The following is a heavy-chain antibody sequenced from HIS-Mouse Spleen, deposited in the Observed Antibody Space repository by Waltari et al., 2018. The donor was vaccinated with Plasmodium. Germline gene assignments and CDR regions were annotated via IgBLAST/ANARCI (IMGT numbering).Heavy chain of an antibody. CDR2: IYYSGST. J-gene: IGHJ4*02. V-gene: IGHV4-39*01. CDR1: GGSIRSSGYY. Sequence: QLQLQESGPGLVKTSETRSLTCTVSGGSIRSSGYYWGWIRQPPGKGLEWIGGIYYSGSTYYNPSLKSRVTISVDTSKNQFSLKLSSVTAADTAVYYCARRGGSYYYFDYWGQGTLVTVSS. CDR3: ARRGGSYYYFDY. D-gene: IGHD1-26*01.